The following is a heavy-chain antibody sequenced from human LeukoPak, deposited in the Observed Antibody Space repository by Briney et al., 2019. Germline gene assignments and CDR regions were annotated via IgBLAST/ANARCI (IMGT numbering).Heavy chain of an antibody. CDR3: ARQWREARCSFSLCFGLWFDP. Sequence: KRGESLKISCKDSTDTFTTYWIAWVRQMPGKGLEWMGIIYPADSDVRYSPSFQGQVTMSADKSTNTAYLQWSSLKASDTAVYYCARQWREARCSFSLCFGLWFDPWGQGTLVTVSP. CDR1: TDTFTTYW. V-gene: IGHV5-51*01. D-gene: IGHD2-15*01. CDR2: IYPADSDV. J-gene: IGHJ5*02.